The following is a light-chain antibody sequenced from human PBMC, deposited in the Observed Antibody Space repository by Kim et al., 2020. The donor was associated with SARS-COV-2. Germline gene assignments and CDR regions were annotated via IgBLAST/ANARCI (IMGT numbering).Light chain of an antibody. V-gene: IGLV3-21*04. J-gene: IGLJ3*02. CDR1: NIEKKG. Sequence: SYELTQPPSVPVAPGKTARITCGGNNIEKKGVHWFQQKPGQAPLLVLYYDSDRPSWIPDRFSGSNSGNTATLTISRVEAGDEADYYCQVWDSDSDLRVFGGGTKLTVL. CDR2: YDS. CDR3: QVWDSDSDLRV.